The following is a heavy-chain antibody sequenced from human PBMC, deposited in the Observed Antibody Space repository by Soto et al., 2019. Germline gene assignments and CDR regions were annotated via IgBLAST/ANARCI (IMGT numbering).Heavy chain of an antibody. V-gene: IGHV3-13*01. Sequence: GGSLRLSCAASGFTFSSYDMHWVRQATGKGLEWVSAIGTAGDTYYPGSVKGRFTISRENAKNSLYLQMNSLRAGDTAVYYCARAFGERLGYYYYGMDVWGQGTTVTVSS. CDR1: GFTFSSYD. CDR3: ARAFGERLGYYYYGMDV. CDR2: IGTAGDT. J-gene: IGHJ6*02. D-gene: IGHD3-16*01.